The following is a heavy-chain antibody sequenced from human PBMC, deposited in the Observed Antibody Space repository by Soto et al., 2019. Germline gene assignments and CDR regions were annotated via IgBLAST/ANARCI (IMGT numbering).Heavy chain of an antibody. J-gene: IGHJ5*02. Sequence: PSETLSLTCTVSGGSISSGGYYWSWIRQHPGKGLEWIGYIYYSGSTYYNPSLKSRVTISVDTSKNQFSLKLSSVTAADTAVYYCARTGPFTMIARLGPIDPWGPGTLVTLS. CDR2: IYYSGST. CDR1: GGSISSGGYY. V-gene: IGHV4-31*03. CDR3: ARTGPFTMIARLGPIDP. D-gene: IGHD3-22*01.